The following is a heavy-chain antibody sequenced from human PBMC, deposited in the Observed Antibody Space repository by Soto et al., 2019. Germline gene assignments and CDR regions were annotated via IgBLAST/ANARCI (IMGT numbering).Heavy chain of an antibody. J-gene: IGHJ6*02. CDR1: AFTLSKFA. D-gene: IGHD1-1*01. CDR3: ARGNMDV. V-gene: IGHV3-30-3*01. Sequence: QVQLVESGGGVVQPGRSLRLSCAASAFTLSKFAMHWVRQAPGKGLEWVAVTSEDGINTYYADSVKGRFTISRDNSKSTIYLQMNSLRTEDTALYYCARGNMDVWGQGTTVTVSS. CDR2: TSEDGINT.